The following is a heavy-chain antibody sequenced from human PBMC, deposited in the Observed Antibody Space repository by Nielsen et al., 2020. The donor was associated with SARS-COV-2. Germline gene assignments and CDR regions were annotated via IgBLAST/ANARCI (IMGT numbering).Heavy chain of an antibody. V-gene: IGHV4-34*01. CDR1: GETFTGYW. CDR3: ARGRLETPTSYSYTDV. J-gene: IGHJ6*03. D-gene: IGHD2-21*01. CDR2: INHRRTT. Sequence: SETLSLTCAVYGETFTGYWWSWIRQSPGRGLEWIGEINHRRTTNSNPSLTNRVTISVDTSKSQFSLRLSSVTAADSAAYYCARGRLETPTSYSYTDVWGEGTMVTVSS.